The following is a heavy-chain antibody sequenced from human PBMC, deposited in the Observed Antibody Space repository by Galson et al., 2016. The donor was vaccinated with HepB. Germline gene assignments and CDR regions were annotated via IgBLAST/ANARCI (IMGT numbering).Heavy chain of an antibody. J-gene: IGHJ6*02. Sequence: SLRLSCAASGFTFSQYGMHWVRQAPGKGLEWVAIISYGGTDIYYADSVKGRFTISRDNSNNTLYLQMNSLRAEDTAVYNCAKAQWEIRHAMDVWGQGTTVSVSS. CDR2: ISYGGTDI. V-gene: IGHV3-30*18. D-gene: IGHD1-26*01. CDR3: AKAQWEIRHAMDV. CDR1: GFTFSQYG.